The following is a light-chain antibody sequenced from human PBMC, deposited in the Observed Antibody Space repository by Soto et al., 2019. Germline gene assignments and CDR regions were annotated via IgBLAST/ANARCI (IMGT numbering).Light chain of an antibody. CDR1: SSDVGSYNF. Sequence: QSGLTQPASGSRTPGQSITISCTGTSSDVGSYNFVSWYQQLPGKAPKLMIYEVSNRPSGVSNRFSGSKSGNTASLTISGLQAEDEADYYCSSYTTSSNYVFGSGTKVTVL. CDR3: SSYTTSSNYV. J-gene: IGLJ1*01. V-gene: IGLV2-14*01. CDR2: EVS.